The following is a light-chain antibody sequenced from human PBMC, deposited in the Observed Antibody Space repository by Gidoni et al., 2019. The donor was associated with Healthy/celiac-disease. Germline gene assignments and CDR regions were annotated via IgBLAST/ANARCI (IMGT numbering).Light chain of an antibody. V-gene: IGLV1-40*01. Sequence: QSVLTPPPSVSGAPGKRLTISCTGSSSNIGVGYDVHCYHQLPGTAPKLLIYGNSNRPSGVPDRFSGSKSGSSASPAINGLQAEDEADYYCQSYDSSLSEVFGGGTKLTVL. CDR3: QSYDSSLSEV. CDR2: GNS. CDR1: SSNIGVGYD. J-gene: IGLJ3*02.